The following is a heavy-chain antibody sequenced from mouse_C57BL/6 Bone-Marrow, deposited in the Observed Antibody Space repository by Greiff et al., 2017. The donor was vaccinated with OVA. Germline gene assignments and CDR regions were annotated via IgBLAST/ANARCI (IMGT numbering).Heavy chain of an antibody. CDR1: GYTFTSYW. CDR3: ARFGRLRRRAWFDY. CDR2: IHPNSGST. J-gene: IGHJ3*01. Sequence: QVQLQQPGAELVKPGASVKLSCKASGYTFTSYWMHWVKQRPGQGLEWIGMIHPNSGSTNYNEKFKSKATLTVDKSSSTAYMQLSSLTSEDSAVYYCARFGRLRRRAWFDYWGQGTVVTVSA. V-gene: IGHV1-64*01. D-gene: IGHD2-4*01.